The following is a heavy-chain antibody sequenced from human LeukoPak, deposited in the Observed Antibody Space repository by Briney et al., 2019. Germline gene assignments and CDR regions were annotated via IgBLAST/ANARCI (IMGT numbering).Heavy chain of an antibody. D-gene: IGHD1-14*01. CDR1: GFTFSSYG. Sequence: PGGSLRLSCAASGFTFSSYGMHWVRQAPGKGLEWVAVIWYDGSNKYYADSVKGRSTISRDNSKNTLYLQMNSLRAEDTAVYYCARVRRNDAFDIWGQGTMVTVSS. CDR2: IWYDGSNK. CDR3: ARVRRNDAFDI. J-gene: IGHJ3*02. V-gene: IGHV3-33*01.